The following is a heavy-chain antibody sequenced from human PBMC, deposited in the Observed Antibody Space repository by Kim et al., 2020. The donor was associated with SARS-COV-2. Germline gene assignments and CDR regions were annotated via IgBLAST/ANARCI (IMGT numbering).Heavy chain of an antibody. V-gene: IGHV4-4*02. D-gene: IGHD6-19*01. CDR3: ARRLEALAASHF. CDR1: GASVSTSDW. Sequence: SETLSLTCSVSGASVSTSDWWSWFRQPPEKGLDWFGEIHHSGRPTYNLSLKSRVTLSVDKSKNQFSLKLNSVTAADTAVYYCARRLEALAASHFWGQGALVTVSS. J-gene: IGHJ4*02. CDR2: IHHSGRP.